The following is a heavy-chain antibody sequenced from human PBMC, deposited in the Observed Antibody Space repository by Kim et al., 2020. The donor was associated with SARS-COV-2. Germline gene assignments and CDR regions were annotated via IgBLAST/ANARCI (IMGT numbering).Heavy chain of an antibody. J-gene: IGHJ3*02. CDR2: IYYSGST. Sequence: SETLSLTCTVSGGSISSSSYYWGWIRQPPGKGLEWIVSIYYSGSTYYNPSLKSRVTISVDTSKNQFSLKLSSVTAADTAVYYCARKWGEYYYDSSGYRDAFDIWGHGTMVTVSS. D-gene: IGHD3-22*01. CDR3: ARKWGEYYYDSSGYRDAFDI. V-gene: IGHV4-39*01. CDR1: GGSISSSSYY.